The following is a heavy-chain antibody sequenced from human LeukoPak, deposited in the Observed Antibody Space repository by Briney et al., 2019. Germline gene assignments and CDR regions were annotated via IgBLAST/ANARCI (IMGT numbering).Heavy chain of an antibody. CDR2: INPSGGST. D-gene: IGHD3-22*01. J-gene: IGHJ6*02. V-gene: IGHV1-46*01. Sequence: ASVKVSCKASGYTFTSYYMHWVRQAPGQGLEWMGIINPSGGSTSYAQKFQGRATMTRDTSTSTVYMELSSLRSEDTAVYYCARVGSYYYDSSGYYYYYGMDVWGQGTTVTVSS. CDR1: GYTFTSYY. CDR3: ARVGSYYYDSSGYYYYYGMDV.